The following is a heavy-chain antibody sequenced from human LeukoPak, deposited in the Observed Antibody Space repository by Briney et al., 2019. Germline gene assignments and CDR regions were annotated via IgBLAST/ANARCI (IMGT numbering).Heavy chain of an antibody. V-gene: IGHV3-21*04. CDR3: AKDHIGGYCSGGSCYGMDV. Sequence: GGSLRLSCAASGFTFSSYSMNWVRQAPGKGLEWVSSISSSSSYIYYADSVKGRFTISRDNAKNSLYLQMNSLRAEDTAVYYCAKDHIGGYCSGGSCYGMDVWGQGTTVTVSS. D-gene: IGHD2-15*01. CDR2: ISSSSSYI. J-gene: IGHJ6*02. CDR1: GFTFSSYS.